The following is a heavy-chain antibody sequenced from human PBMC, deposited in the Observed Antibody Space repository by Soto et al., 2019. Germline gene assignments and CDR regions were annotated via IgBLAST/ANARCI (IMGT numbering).Heavy chain of an antibody. CDR2: IIPIFGTS. V-gene: IGHV1-69*01. CDR3: ARGVRTGFYGMDV. D-gene: IGHD3-10*01. J-gene: IGHJ6*02. CDR1: GGTLSNYA. Sequence: QVQLVQSGAEVKKPGSSVKVSCKASGGTLSNYALSWVRQAPGQGLEWGGGIIPIFGTSNYAQNFQGRLTITADESTSTAYMELSSLRFEDTAVYYCARGVRTGFYGMDVWGQGTTVTVSS.